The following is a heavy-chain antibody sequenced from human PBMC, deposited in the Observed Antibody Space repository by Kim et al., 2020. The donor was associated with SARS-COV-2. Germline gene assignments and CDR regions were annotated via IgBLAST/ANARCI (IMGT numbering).Heavy chain of an antibody. Sequence: GGSLRLSCAASGFTFSNAWMSWVRQAPGKGLEWVGRIKSKTDGGTTDYAAPVKGRFTISRDDSKNTLYLQMNSLKTEDTAVYYCTREGPCGGDCSDWYFDLWGRGTLVTVSS. J-gene: IGHJ2*01. CDR1: GFTFSNAW. CDR2: IKSKTDGGTT. CDR3: TREGPCGGDCSDWYFDL. V-gene: IGHV3-15*01. D-gene: IGHD2-21*01.